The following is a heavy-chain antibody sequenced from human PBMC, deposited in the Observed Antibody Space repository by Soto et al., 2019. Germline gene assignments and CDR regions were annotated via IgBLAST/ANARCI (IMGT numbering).Heavy chain of an antibody. CDR2: ISYDGSNK. V-gene: IGHV3-30*18. D-gene: IGHD5-12*01. CDR1: GLTFSGYG. CDR3: VKVLRQGDFARIRYGMDV. J-gene: IGHJ6*02. Sequence: GGSLRLSCVVSGLTFSGYGIHWVRQAPGKGLEWVAVISYDGSNKYYADSVKGRFTISRDNSKNTLYLQMNSLRAEDTAVYYYVKVLRQGDFARIRYGMDVWGQGTTVTVSS.